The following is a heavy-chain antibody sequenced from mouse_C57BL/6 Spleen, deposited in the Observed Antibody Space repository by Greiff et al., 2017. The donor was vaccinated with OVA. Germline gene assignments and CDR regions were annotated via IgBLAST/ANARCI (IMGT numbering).Heavy chain of an antibody. V-gene: IGHV1-26*01. CDR3: ARAGDDYDEYYYAMDY. D-gene: IGHD2-4*01. CDR2: INPNNGGT. CDR1: GYTFTDYY. J-gene: IGHJ4*01. Sequence: EVQLQQSGPELVKPGASVKISCKASGYTFTDYYMNWVKQSPGKSLEWIGDINPNNGGTSYNQKFKGKATLTVDKSSSTAYMELRSLTSEDSAVYYGARAGDDYDEYYYAMDYWGQGTSVTVSS.